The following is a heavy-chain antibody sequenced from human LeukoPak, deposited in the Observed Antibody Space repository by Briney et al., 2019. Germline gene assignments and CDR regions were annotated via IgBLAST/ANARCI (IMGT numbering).Heavy chain of an antibody. V-gene: IGHV4-59*01. CDR2: IYYSGST. CDR1: GGSISSYY. Sequence: SETPSLTCTVSGGSISSYYWSWIRQPPGRGLEWIGYIYYSGSTNYNPSLKSRVTISVDTSKNQFSLKLSSVTAADTAVYYCARTEAGAFDIWGQGTMVTVSS. J-gene: IGHJ3*02. CDR3: ARTEAGAFDI.